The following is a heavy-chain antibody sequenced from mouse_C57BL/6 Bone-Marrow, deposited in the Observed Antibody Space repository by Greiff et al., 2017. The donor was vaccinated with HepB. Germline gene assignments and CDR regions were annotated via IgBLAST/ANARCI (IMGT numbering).Heavy chain of an antibody. CDR3: ARRRNLSMDY. Sequence: QVQLKQPGAELVMPGASVKLSCKASGYTFTSYWMHWVKQRPGQGLEWIGEIDPSDSYTNYNQKFKGKSTLTVDKSSSTAYMQLSSLTSEDSAVYYCARRRNLSMDYWGQGTSVTVSS. CDR2: IDPSDSYT. CDR1: GYTFTSYW. J-gene: IGHJ4*01. V-gene: IGHV1-69*01.